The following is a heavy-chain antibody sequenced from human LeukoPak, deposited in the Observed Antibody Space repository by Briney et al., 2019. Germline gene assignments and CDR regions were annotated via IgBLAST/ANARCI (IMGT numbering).Heavy chain of an antibody. CDR2: TSSSDAGT. Sequence: GGSLRLSCAASGFTFSSYAMHWVRQTPGKGLEWVAATSSSDAGTYHADSVRGRFTISRDNSKNTLYLQMNSLRAEDAAVYFCAKAPVTSCRGAYCYPFDSWGQGTLVTVSS. D-gene: IGHD2-21*01. CDR1: GFTFSSYA. CDR3: AKAPVTSCRGAYCYPFDS. V-gene: IGHV3-23*01. J-gene: IGHJ4*02.